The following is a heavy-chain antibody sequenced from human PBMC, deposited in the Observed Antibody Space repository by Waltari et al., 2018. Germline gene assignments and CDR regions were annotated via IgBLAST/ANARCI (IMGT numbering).Heavy chain of an antibody. CDR3: ATAVDP. CDR1: GYTFTGYY. Sequence: QVQLVQSGAEVKKPGASVKVSCKASGYTFTGYYMHWVRQAPGQGLEWMGRINPNSGGTNYAQKFQGRVTITADTSTDTAYMELSSLRSEDTAVYYCATAVDPWGQGTLVTVSS. V-gene: IGHV1-2*06. J-gene: IGHJ5*02. CDR2: INPNSGGT.